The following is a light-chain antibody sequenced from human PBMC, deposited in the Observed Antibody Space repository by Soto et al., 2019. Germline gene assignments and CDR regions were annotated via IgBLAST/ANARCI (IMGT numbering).Light chain of an antibody. Sequence: EIVLTQSPGTLSLSPGEGATLSCRASQSVSSRYLNWYQQKPGQAPRLVIYGASSRATGIPDRFSGSESGTDFTLTISRLVPEDFAVYFCQQYGNSRLTFGGGTKLEIK. CDR1: QSVSSRY. J-gene: IGKJ4*01. CDR2: GAS. CDR3: QQYGNSRLT. V-gene: IGKV3-20*01.